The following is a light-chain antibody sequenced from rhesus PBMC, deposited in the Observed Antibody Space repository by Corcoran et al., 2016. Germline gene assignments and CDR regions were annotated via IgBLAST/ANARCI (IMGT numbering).Light chain of an antibody. Sequence: DIQMTQSPSSLSASVGDTVTIPCRASQGICSYLAWYQQKPGKAPKPLIYYASILESGGPSRFSGSGSGTELTLTISSLQPEDFATYHCQQYNSAPLTFGGGTKVEIK. V-gene: IGKV1-37*01. CDR3: QQYNSAPLT. CDR1: QGICSY. CDR2: YAS. J-gene: IGKJ4*01.